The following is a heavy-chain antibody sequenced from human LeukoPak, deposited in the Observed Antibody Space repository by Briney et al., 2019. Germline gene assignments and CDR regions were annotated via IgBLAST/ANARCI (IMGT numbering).Heavy chain of an antibody. CDR1: GFTFSSYA. CDR3: AKAVLLWFGELRYYFDY. D-gene: IGHD3-10*01. J-gene: IGHJ4*02. CDR2: ISGSGGST. V-gene: IGHV3-23*01. Sequence: GGSLRLSCAASGFTFSSYAMSWVRQAPGKGLEWVPAISGSGGSTYYADSVKGRFTISRDNSKNTLYLQMNSLRAEDTAVYYCAKAVLLWFGELRYYFDYWGQGTLVTVSS.